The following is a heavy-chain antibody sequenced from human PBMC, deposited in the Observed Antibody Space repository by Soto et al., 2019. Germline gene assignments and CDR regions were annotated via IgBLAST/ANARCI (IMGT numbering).Heavy chain of an antibody. Sequence: GGSLSLSCAASGFTFSSYGMHWVRQAPGKGLEWVAVISYDGSNKYYADSVKGRFTISRDNSRNTLYLQMNSLRAEDTAVYYCAKDRMDTAMVGWGQGTLVTVSS. CDR3: AKDRMDTAMVG. CDR2: ISYDGSNK. CDR1: GFTFSSYG. J-gene: IGHJ4*02. D-gene: IGHD5-18*01. V-gene: IGHV3-30*18.